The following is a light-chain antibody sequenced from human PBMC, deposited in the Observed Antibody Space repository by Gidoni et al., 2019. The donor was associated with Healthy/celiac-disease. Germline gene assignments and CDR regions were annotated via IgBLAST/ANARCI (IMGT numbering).Light chain of an antibody. Sequence: NFMLTQPHSVSESPGKTVTISCTRSSGSIASNYVQWYQQRPGSGPTTVIYADNQRPSGVPDRFSGSIDSSSNSASLTISGLKTEDEADYYCQSHDSSNVVFGGGTKLTVL. CDR3: QSHDSSNVV. J-gene: IGLJ2*01. CDR2: ADN. CDR1: SGSIASNY. V-gene: IGLV6-57*03.